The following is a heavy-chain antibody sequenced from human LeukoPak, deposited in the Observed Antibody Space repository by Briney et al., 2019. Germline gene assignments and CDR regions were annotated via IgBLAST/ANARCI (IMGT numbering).Heavy chain of an antibody. CDR1: GFTFSSYS. D-gene: IGHD3-22*01. CDR2: ISSSSTI. CDR3: ARAGHHYYDSSGRSFSDAFDI. J-gene: IGHJ3*02. Sequence: PGGSLRLSCAASGFTFSSYSMNWVRQAPGKGLEWVSYISSSSTIYYADSVKGRFTISRDNAKNSLYLQMNSLRAEDTAVYYCARAGHHYYDSSGRSFSDAFDIWGQGTMVTVSS. V-gene: IGHV3-48*01.